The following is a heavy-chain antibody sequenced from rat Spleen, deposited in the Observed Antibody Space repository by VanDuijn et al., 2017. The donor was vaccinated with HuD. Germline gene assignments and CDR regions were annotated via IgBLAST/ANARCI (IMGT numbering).Heavy chain of an antibody. J-gene: IGHJ2*01. CDR3: ASSYMPFDY. D-gene: IGHD1-2*01. CDR1: GFSLTSYN. Sequence: QVQLKESGPGLVQPSQTLSLTCTVAGFSLTSYNVHWVRQPPGKGLEWLGIIWNTGGTRYNSALKSRLSISKDTSKSQVFLKMNSLQTEDTATYYCASSYMPFDYWGQGVMVTVSS. V-gene: IGHV2-41*01. CDR2: IWNTGGT.